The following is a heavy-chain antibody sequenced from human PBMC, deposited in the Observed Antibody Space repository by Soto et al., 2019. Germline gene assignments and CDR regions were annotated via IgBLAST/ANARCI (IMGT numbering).Heavy chain of an antibody. J-gene: IGHJ6*02. D-gene: IGHD6-13*01. CDR1: GYTFTNYW. Sequence: PGESLKISCKGSGYTFTNYWIGWVRQMPGKGLEWMGIIYSGDSDTKYSPSFQGQVTISADKSISTAYLQWSSLKASDTAMYYCARHNRAAAGTDYYGMDVWGQGTTVTV. CDR3: ARHNRAAAGTDYYGMDV. V-gene: IGHV5-51*01. CDR2: IYSGDSDT.